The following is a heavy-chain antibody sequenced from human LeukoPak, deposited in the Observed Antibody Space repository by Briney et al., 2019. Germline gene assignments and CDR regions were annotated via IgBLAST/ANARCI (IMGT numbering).Heavy chain of an antibody. D-gene: IGHD4-17*01. CDR3: ARGLRSAFDV. J-gene: IGHJ3*01. V-gene: IGHV3-74*01. CDR2: INTDGTTT. CDR1: GFTFSSYW. Sequence: GGSLRLSCAASGFTFSSYWMHWVRQAPGEGLVWVSRINTDGTTTNYADSVKGRFTISRDNAKDTLYLQMNSLRAEDMAVYYCARGLRSAFDVWGQGTMVTVSS.